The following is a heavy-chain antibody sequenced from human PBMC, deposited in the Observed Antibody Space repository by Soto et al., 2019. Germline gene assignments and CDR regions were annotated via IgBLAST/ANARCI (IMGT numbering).Heavy chain of an antibody. CDR1: GLTFSGYW. CDR3: ERGWSGGY. D-gene: IGHD2-15*01. V-gene: IGHV3-74*01. Sequence: EVQLVESGGGLVQPGGALTLSCAASGLTFSGYWIHWDRQAPGKGLVWVSCVNSDGTSTAYADSVKGRLTISRDNAKTTLYLQMNSPGAEATLVYCCERGWSGGYWGQGTLVTVSS. J-gene: IGHJ4*01. CDR2: VNSDGTST.